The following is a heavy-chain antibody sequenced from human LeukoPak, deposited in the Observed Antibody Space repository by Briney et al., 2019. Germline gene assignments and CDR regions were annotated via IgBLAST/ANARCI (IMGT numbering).Heavy chain of an antibody. CDR1: GYSFNSYW. CDR2: VYPPDSRT. J-gene: IGHJ4*02. D-gene: IGHD3-3*01. V-gene: IGHV5-51*01. CDR3: AKFHWSGPTCYNDY. Sequence: GESLRIFCQGSGYSFNSYWIAWMRQMPGKGLEWMGIVYPPDSRTTYSPSFQGQVAISADKSISTAYLQWSSLKASDTAVYYCAKFHWSGPTCYNDYWGQGTPVTVSS.